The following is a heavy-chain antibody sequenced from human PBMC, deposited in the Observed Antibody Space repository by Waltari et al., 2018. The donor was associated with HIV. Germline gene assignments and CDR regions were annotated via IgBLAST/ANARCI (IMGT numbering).Heavy chain of an antibody. J-gene: IGHJ4*02. CDR2: IIHSGST. CDR3: ARALSYYDSSGYRSLNFDY. Sequence: QVQLQQWGAGLLKPSETLSLTCAVYGGSFSGYYWSWIRQPPGKGLEWIGEIIHSGSTNYNPSLKRRVTISVDTSKNQFSLRLSSVTAADTAVYYCARALSYYDSSGYRSLNFDYWGQGTLVTVSS. CDR1: GGSFSGYY. V-gene: IGHV4-34*12. D-gene: IGHD3-22*01.